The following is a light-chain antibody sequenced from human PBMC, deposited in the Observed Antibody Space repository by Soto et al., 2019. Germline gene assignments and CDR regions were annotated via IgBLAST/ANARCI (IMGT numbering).Light chain of an antibody. CDR3: QQYNDWPYT. CDR2: GAS. CDR1: QSVSSK. Sequence: EIVMTQSPATLSVSPGERATLSCRASQSVSSKLAWYHQKPGQAPRLLIYGASTRATGIPARFSGSGSGTEFTLTISSLQSEDFAVYLCQQYNDWPYTFGQGTILEIK. V-gene: IGKV3-15*01. J-gene: IGKJ2*01.